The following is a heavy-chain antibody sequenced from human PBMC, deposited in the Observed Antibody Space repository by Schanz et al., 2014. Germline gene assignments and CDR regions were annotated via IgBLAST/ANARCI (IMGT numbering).Heavy chain of an antibody. CDR3: AKGRFGELSAFDI. CDR1: GFTFGDYA. D-gene: IGHD3-10*01. Sequence: EVQLVESGGGLVQPGGSLRLSCAASGFTFGDYAMTWVRQAPGKGLEWLSVISASGGDTYYADSVKGRFTISRDNSKNTLYLQMNSLRAEDTAVYYCAKGRFGELSAFDIWGQGTMVTVSS. V-gene: IGHV3-23*04. J-gene: IGHJ3*02. CDR2: ISASGGDT.